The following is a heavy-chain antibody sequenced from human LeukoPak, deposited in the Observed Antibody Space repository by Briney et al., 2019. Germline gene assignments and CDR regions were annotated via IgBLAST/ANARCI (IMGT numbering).Heavy chain of an antibody. J-gene: IGHJ2*01. CDR3: ARGDYALDL. CDR2: INHSGST. V-gene: IGHV4-34*01. Sequence: SETLSLSCAVYGGSFSGYYWSWIRQPAGKGLEWIGEINHSGSTNYNPSLKSRVTISVDTSKNQFSLKLSSVTAADTAVYYCARGDYALDLWGRGTLVTVSS. CDR1: GGSFSGYY. D-gene: IGHD4-17*01.